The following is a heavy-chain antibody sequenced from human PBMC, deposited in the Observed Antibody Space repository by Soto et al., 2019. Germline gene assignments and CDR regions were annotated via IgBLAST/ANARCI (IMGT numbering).Heavy chain of an antibody. J-gene: IGHJ4*02. V-gene: IGHV4-4*02. CDR2: IYQSGST. CDR1: GGAISSSKW. Sequence: QVQLQESGPGLVKPSGTLSLTCAVSGGAISSSKWWSWVRQPPGKGLEWIGGIYQSGSTNYKPSLESRVRMSVDKSRNQFSLKLTSVSAADTAVYYCARASATIAAAAIFDYWGQGTLVTVSS. CDR3: ARASATIAAAAIFDY. D-gene: IGHD6-13*01.